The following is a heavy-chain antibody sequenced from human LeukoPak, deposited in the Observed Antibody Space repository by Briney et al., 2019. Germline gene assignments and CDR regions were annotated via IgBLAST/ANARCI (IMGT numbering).Heavy chain of an antibody. D-gene: IGHD5-18*01. J-gene: IGHJ4*02. CDR1: GGSISSSSYY. V-gene: IGHV4-39*07. Sequence: SSETLSLTCTVSGGSISSSSYYWCWIRQPPGKGLEWSGSIYYSGSTYYNPSLKSRVTISVDTSKNQFSLKLSSVTAADTAVYYCASGYRKRTFDYWGQGTLVTVSS. CDR3: ASGYRKRTFDY. CDR2: IYYSGST.